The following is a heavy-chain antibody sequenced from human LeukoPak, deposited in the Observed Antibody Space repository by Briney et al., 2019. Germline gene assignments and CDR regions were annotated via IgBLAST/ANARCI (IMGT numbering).Heavy chain of an antibody. CDR1: GFTFSSYA. Sequence: GGSLRLSCAASGFTFSSYAMSWVRQAPGKGLEWVSAISGSGGSTYYADSVKGRFTISRDNSKNTLYLQMNSLRAEDTAVYYCAKGIPWFGELYPNYYYDYDMDVWGQGTTVTVSS. CDR3: AKGIPWFGELYPNYYYDYDMDV. J-gene: IGHJ6*02. CDR2: ISGSGGST. D-gene: IGHD3-10*01. V-gene: IGHV3-23*01.